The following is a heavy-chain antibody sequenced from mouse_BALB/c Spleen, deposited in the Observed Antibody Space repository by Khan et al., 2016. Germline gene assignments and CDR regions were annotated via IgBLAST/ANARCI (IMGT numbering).Heavy chain of an antibody. CDR3: ASPYVSSYVGFAY. Sequence: LVKTGASVKISCTASGYSFTGYYMHWVKQSPGKSLEWIGYLTSYNGATSYNPKFKGKATFTVDHYSSTAYMQFNSLTYEDSAVYYCASPYVSSYVGFAYWGQGTLVTVSA. CDR2: LTSYNGAT. D-gene: IGHD1-1*01. V-gene: IGHV1S34*01. J-gene: IGHJ3*01. CDR1: GYSFTGYY.